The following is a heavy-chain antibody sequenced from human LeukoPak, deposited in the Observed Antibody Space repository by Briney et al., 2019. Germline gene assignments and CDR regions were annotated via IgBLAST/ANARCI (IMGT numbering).Heavy chain of an antibody. Sequence: SETLSLTCTVSGGSISSYYWSWIRQPPGKGLEWIGYIHYSGSANYNPSLKSRVAISLDTSKNQFSLNLSSVTAADTAVYYCARDHPYCSGVTCYPGSFDYWGQGTLVTVSS. D-gene: IGHD2-15*01. V-gene: IGHV4-59*01. J-gene: IGHJ4*02. CDR2: IHYSGSA. CDR3: ARDHPYCSGVTCYPGSFDY. CDR1: GGSISSYY.